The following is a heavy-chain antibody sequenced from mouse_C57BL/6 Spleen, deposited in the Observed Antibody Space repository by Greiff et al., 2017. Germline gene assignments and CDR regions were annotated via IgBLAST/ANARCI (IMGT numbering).Heavy chain of an antibody. Sequence: VKLQQPGAELVKPGASVKLSCKASGYTFTSYWMQWVKQRPGQGLEWIGEIDPSDSYTNYNQKFKGKATLTVDTSSSTAYMQLSSLTSEDSAVYYCARRGNHGDYWGQGTTLTVSS. J-gene: IGHJ2*01. V-gene: IGHV1-50*01. CDR3: ARRGNHGDY. D-gene: IGHD2-1*01. CDR2: IDPSDSYT. CDR1: GYTFTSYW.